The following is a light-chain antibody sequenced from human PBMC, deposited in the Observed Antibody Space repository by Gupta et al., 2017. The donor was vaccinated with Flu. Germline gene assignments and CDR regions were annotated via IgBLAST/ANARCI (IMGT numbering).Light chain of an antibody. CDR2: KAS. V-gene: IGKV1-5*03. CDR1: QSLTSW. Sequence: GDRVTITCRASQSLTSWLAWYQQKPGKAPKLLIYKASNLESGVPSRFSGSGSGTEFTLTISSLQPDDFATYYCQQYDSYSLTFGGGTEVEIK. J-gene: IGKJ4*01. CDR3: QQYDSYSLT.